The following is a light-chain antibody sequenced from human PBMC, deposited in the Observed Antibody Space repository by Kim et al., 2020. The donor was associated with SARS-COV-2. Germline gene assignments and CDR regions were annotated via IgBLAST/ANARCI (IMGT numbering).Light chain of an antibody. Sequence: GQSVTISCTGTSSDVGGYNYVSWYQQHPGKAPKLMIYEVSKRPSGTPDRFSGSKSGNTASLTISGLQAEDEADYYCCSNAGTYTWVFGGGTQLTVL. V-gene: IGLV2-11*01. CDR3: CSNAGTYTWV. J-gene: IGLJ3*02. CDR1: SSDVGGYNY. CDR2: EVS.